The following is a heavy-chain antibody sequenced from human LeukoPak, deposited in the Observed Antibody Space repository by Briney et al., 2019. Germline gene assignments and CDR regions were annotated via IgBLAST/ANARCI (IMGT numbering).Heavy chain of an antibody. D-gene: IGHD7-27*01. CDR1: GGSVSDYY. CDR2: IYYTGST. V-gene: IGHV4-59*02. CDR3: ASRKLGNDY. J-gene: IGHJ4*02. Sequence: TSETLSLTCTISGGSVSDYYWSWIRQSPGKGLEWIGYIYYTGSTTYNPSLKSRVTISADTSKNQFSLKLSSVTAADTAVYYCASRKLGNDYWGQGTLVTVSS.